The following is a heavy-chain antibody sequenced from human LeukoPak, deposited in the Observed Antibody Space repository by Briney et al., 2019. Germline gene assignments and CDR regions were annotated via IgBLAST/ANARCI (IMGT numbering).Heavy chain of an antibody. J-gene: IGHJ6*02. CDR1: GGSISSYY. Sequence: SETLSLTCTVSGGSISSYYWSWIRQPPGKGLEWIGYTYYSGSTNYNPSLKSRVTISVDTSKNQFSLKLSSVTAADTAVYYCARAALRKYGMDVWGQGTTVTVSS. V-gene: IGHV4-59*01. CDR2: TYYSGST. CDR3: ARAALRKYGMDV.